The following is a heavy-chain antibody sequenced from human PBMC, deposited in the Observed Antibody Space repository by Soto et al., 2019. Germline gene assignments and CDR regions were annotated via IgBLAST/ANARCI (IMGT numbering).Heavy chain of an antibody. D-gene: IGHD6-19*01. CDR3: AKDRGYSSGWYGY. V-gene: IGHV3-23*01. CDR1: GFTFSSYA. Sequence: PGGSLRLSCAASGFTFSSYAMSRVRQAPGKGLEWVSAISGSGGSTYYADSVKGRFTISRDNSKNTLYLQMNSLRAEDTAVYYCAKDRGYSSGWYGYWGQGTLVTVSS. CDR2: ISGSGGST. J-gene: IGHJ4*02.